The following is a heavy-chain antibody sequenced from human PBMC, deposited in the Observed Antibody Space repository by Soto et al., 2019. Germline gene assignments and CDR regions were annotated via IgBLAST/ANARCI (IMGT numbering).Heavy chain of an antibody. J-gene: IGHJ5*02. CDR1: GDSITSNSYF. D-gene: IGHD3-10*01. Sequence: PSETLSLTCTVSGDSITSNSYFWAWIRQPPGKGLEWIGSIFYTGSTNFNPSLESRVAMSLDTSKNQFSLRLSSVTAADTAVYYCARRVQANGVITHDNRLAPWGQGTRVTVPS. CDR2: IFYTGST. V-gene: IGHV4-39*01. CDR3: ARRVQANGVITHDNRLAP.